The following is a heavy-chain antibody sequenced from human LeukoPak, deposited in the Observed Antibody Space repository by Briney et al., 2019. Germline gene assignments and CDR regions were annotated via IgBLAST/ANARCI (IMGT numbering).Heavy chain of an antibody. CDR1: GGSISSGGYY. V-gene: IGHV4-31*03. J-gene: IGHJ5*02. CDR2: IYYSGST. CDR3: ARYYGSGRTNWFDP. D-gene: IGHD3-10*01. Sequence: PSETLSLTCTVSGGSISSGGYYWSWIRQHPGKGLEWIGYIYYSGSTYYNPSLKSRVTISVDTSKNQLSLKLSSVTAADTAVYYCARYYGSGRTNWFDPWGQGTLVTVSS.